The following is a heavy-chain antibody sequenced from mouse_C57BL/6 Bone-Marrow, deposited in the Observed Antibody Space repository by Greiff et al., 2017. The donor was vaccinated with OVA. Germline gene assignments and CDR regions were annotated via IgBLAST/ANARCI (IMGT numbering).Heavy chain of an antibody. CDR3: AREDYYGYYYAMDY. CDR2: ISYDGSN. Sequence: DVQLQESGPGLVKPSQSLSLTCSVTGYSITSGYYWNWIRQFPGNKLEWMGYISYDGSNNYNPSLKNRISITRDTSKNQFFLKLNSVTTEDTATYYCAREDYYGYYYAMDYWGQGTSVTVSS. D-gene: IGHD1-1*01. J-gene: IGHJ4*01. CDR1: GYSITSGYY. V-gene: IGHV3-6*01.